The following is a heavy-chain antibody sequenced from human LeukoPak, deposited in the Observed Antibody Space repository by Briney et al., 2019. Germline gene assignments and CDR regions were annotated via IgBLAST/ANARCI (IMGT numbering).Heavy chain of an antibody. CDR3: ARGEDVRGVNFDY. D-gene: IGHD3-10*02. CDR2: INHSGST. Sequence: SETLSLTCAVYGGSFSGYYWSWIRQPPGKGLEWIGEINHSGSTNYNPSLKSRVTISVDTSKNQFSLKLSSVTAADTAVYYCARGEDVRGVNFDYWGQGTLVTVSS. V-gene: IGHV4-34*01. CDR1: GGSFSGYY. J-gene: IGHJ4*02.